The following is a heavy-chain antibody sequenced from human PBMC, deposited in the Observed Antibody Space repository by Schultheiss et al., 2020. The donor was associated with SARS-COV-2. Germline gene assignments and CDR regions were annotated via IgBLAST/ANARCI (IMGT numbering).Heavy chain of an antibody. CDR3: ARDQDYGDDFDY. V-gene: IGHV3-74*01. J-gene: IGHJ4*02. CDR1: GFTFSSYW. Sequence: GESLKISCAASGFTFSSYWMHWVRQAPGKGLVWVSGISWYSGSIGYADSVKGRFTISRDNAKNTLYLQMNSLRAEDTAVYYCARDQDYGDDFDYWGQGTLVTVSS. CDR2: ISWYSGSI. D-gene: IGHD4-17*01.